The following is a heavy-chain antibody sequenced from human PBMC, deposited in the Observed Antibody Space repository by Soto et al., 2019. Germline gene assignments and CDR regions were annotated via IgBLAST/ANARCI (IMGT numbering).Heavy chain of an antibody. D-gene: IGHD5-12*01. CDR2: ISAYNGNT. Sequence: QGQLVQSGAEVKKPGASVKVSCKASGYTFTSYGISWVRQAPGQGLEWMGWISAYNGNTNYAQKHQGRVTMTTDTSTSTAYMELRSLRSDDTAVYYCARDGGYETHNYCYGMDVWGQGTTVTVSS. V-gene: IGHV1-18*04. CDR3: ARDGGYETHNYCYGMDV. J-gene: IGHJ6*02. CDR1: GYTFTSYG.